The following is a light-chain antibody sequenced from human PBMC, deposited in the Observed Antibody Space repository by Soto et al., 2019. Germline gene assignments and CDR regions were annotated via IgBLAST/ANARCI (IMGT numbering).Light chain of an antibody. CDR1: QSVSNNY. CDR3: QQHSNWPLS. J-gene: IGKJ4*01. Sequence: EIVLTQSPGTLSLSPGERATLSCRASQSVSNNYLAWYQQKPGQAARLLIDGASSRATGIPARFSGSGSGTDFTLTISSLEPEGFAVYYCQQHSNWPLSFGGGTKVDIK. V-gene: IGKV3D-20*02. CDR2: GAS.